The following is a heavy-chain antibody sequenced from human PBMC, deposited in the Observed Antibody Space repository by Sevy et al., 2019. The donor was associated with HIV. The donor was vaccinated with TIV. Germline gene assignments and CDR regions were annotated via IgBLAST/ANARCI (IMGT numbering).Heavy chain of an antibody. CDR3: VRDERGSASHLDY. D-gene: IGHD3-10*01. CDR1: GFTLSYYT. Sequence: GGSLRLSCEASGFTLSYYTMNWVRQTPEKGLEWVATFDRNDIKHYSESAKGRFISSRDTAKNSLFLQMNSLRDDDMSMYFCVRDERGSASHLDYWGRGTLVTVSS. V-gene: IGHV3-48*02. CDR2: FDRNDIK. J-gene: IGHJ4*02.